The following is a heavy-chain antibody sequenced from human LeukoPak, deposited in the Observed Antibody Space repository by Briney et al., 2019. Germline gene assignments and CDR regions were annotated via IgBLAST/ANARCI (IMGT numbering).Heavy chain of an antibody. CDR2: ISYDGSNK. CDR1: GFTFSSYA. Sequence: PGRSLRLSCAASGFTFSSYAMHWVRQAPGKGLEWVAVISYDGSNKYYADSVKGRFTISRDNSKNTLYLQMNSLRAEDTAVYYCARDFSRLNGVLLWGQGTLVTVSS. J-gene: IGHJ4*02. CDR3: ARDFSRLNGVLL. D-gene: IGHD2-8*01. V-gene: IGHV3-30-3*01.